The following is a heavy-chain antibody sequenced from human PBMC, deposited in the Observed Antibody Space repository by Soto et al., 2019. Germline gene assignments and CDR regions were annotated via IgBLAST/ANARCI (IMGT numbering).Heavy chain of an antibody. Sequence: PGGSLTLSCAASVFTFNNYAMNWVRQAPGKGLEWVATISGTGGSTYYADSVKGRFTISRDNSKNTLYLQMNSLRVEDTAVYYCAKDRLGGNFDYWGQGTQVTVSS. CDR1: VFTFNNYA. V-gene: IGHV3-23*01. CDR3: AKDRLGGNFDY. CDR2: ISGTGGST. J-gene: IGHJ4*02.